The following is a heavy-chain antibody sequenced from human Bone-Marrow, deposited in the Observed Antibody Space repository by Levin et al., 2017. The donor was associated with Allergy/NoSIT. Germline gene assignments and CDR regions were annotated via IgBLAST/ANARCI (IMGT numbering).Heavy chain of an antibody. V-gene: IGHV3-23*01. CDR2: ISGSGGST. CDR1: GFTFSSYA. D-gene: IGHD2-2*02. CDR3: AKIADDIVVVPAAIRRGDYGMDG. J-gene: IGHJ6*02. Sequence: GESLKISCAASGFTFSSYAMSWVRQAPGKGLEWVSAISGSGGSTYYADSVKGRFTISRDNSKNTLYLQMNSLRAEDTAVYYCAKIADDIVVVPAAIRRGDYGMDGWGQGTTVTVSS.